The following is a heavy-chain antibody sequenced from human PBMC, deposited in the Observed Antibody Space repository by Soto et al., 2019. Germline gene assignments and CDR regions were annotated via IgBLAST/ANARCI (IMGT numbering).Heavy chain of an antibody. Sequence: LRLSCAASGFTFSSYGMHWVRQAPGKGLEWVAVIWYDGSNKYYADSVKGRFTISRDNSKNTLYLQMNSLRAEDTAVYYCARGWSSSWYFDYWGQGTLVTVSS. V-gene: IGHV3-33*01. CDR3: ARGWSSSWYFDY. J-gene: IGHJ4*02. CDR2: IWYDGSNK. D-gene: IGHD6-13*01. CDR1: GFTFSSYG.